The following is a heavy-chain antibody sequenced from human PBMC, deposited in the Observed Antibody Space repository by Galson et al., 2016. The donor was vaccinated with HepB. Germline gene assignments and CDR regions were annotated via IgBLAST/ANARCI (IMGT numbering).Heavy chain of an antibody. J-gene: IGHJ4*02. CDR1: GFTFSDYY. Sequence: SLRLSCATSGFTFSDYYMSWIRQAPGKGLEWVSYVSSSGSYTNYADSVKGRFTISRDSAKNSLYLQMNSLRAEDTAVYYCARMGRYSSGWYYFDYWGQGTLVTVSS. V-gene: IGHV3-11*06. CDR3: ARMGRYSSGWYYFDY. D-gene: IGHD6-19*01. CDR2: VSSSGSYT.